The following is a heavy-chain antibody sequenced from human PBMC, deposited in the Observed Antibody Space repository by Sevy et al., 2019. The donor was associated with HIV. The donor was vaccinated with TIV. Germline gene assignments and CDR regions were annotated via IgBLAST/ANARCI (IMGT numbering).Heavy chain of an antibody. CDR2: ISYDGNYR. D-gene: IGHD1-26*01. J-gene: IGHJ6*02. V-gene: IGHV3-30*18. CDR1: GFTFSTYD. Sequence: GGSLRVSCTASGFTFSTYDIHWVRQAPGKGLEWVAIISYDGNYRYYSYSVRGRFSMSRDNSKNTAYLQMSGLSVEDTAVYYCAKNRPPGVSYFSRHGMDVWGRGTTVTVSS. CDR3: AKNRPPGVSYFSRHGMDV.